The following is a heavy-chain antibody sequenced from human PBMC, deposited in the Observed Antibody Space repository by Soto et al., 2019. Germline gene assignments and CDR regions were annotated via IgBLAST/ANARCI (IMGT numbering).Heavy chain of an antibody. CDR1: GFTFSTYG. D-gene: IGHD2-15*01. Sequence: QVQLVESGGGGVQPGRSLRLSCEASGFTFSTYGMHWVRQAPGKGLEWVAVIWDDGSDKYYGDSVKGRFTISGDNSKNTVYLQMNTLRAEDTAVYYCARMVGHYYGMDVWGQGTTVTVSS. V-gene: IGHV3-33*01. CDR2: IWDDGSDK. J-gene: IGHJ6*02. CDR3: ARMVGHYYGMDV.